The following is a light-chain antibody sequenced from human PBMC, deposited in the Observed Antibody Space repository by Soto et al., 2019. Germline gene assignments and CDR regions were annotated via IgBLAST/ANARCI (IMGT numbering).Light chain of an antibody. J-gene: IGKJ5*01. CDR1: QSVSSY. Sequence: EIVLTQSPSTLSFSPWERSTLSCMASQSVSSYLAWYQQKPGQAPRLLIYDASNRATGIPARFSGSGSGTDFTLTISSLEPEDFAVYYCQQYTQWPITFGQGTRLEIK. CDR3: QQYTQWPIT. V-gene: IGKV3-11*01. CDR2: DAS.